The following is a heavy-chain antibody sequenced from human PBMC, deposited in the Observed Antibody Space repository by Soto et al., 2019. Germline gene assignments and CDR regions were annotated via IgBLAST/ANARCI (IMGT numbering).Heavy chain of an antibody. CDR2: ISYDGGNK. J-gene: IGHJ6*02. CDR3: ARGDREDIAVVIGVRPGEYGGDV. CDR1: GFTFRNYA. D-gene: IGHD2-15*01. V-gene: IGHV3-30-3*01. Sequence: QVQLVESGGGVVQPGRSLRLSCAASGFTFRNYAMHWVRQAPGKGLECVEVISYDGGNKFYRDYVKGRFTISRDNSKNTLYLQINSLRYEDTAVYYCARGDREDIAVVIGVRPGEYGGDVWGRGTTVNVTS.